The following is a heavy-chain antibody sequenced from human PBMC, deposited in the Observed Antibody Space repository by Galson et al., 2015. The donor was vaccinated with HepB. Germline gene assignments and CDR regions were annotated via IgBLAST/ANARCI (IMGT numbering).Heavy chain of an antibody. CDR1: GDSVSSNSAA. CDR2: TYYRSKWYS. CDR3: ARDVVTTIVKFAFDP. J-gene: IGHJ5*02. V-gene: IGHV6-1*01. Sequence: CAISGDSVSSNSAAWNWIRQSPSRGLEWLGRTYYRSKWYSDYAVSVKSRMTINPDTSKNQFSLQLNSVTPEDTAVYYCARDVVTTIVKFAFDPWGKGTLVTVSS. D-gene: IGHD5-12*01.